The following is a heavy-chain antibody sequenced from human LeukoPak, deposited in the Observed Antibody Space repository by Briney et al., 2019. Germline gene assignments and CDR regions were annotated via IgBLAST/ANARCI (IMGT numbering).Heavy chain of an antibody. CDR2: INSDGSST. Sequence: GGSLRLSCAASGFTFSGYWMYWVRQAPGKGLVWVSLINSDGSSTNYADSVKGRFTISRDNSKNTLYLQMSSLRAEDTAIHYCAKDCSSTSCPTSDYWGQGTLVTVSS. D-gene: IGHD2-2*01. CDR3: AKDCSSTSCPTSDY. J-gene: IGHJ4*02. V-gene: IGHV3-74*01. CDR1: GFTFSGYW.